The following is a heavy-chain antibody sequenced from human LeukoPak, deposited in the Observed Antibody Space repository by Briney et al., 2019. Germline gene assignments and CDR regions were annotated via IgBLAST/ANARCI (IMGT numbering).Heavy chain of an antibody. J-gene: IGHJ4*02. V-gene: IGHV3-21*04. Sequence: PGGSLRLSCAASGFTFSSYSMNWARQAPGKGLEWVSSISSSSSYIYYADSVKGRFTISRDNAKNSLYLQMNSLRAGDTAVYYCARVKDVLLWFGEFTYFDYWGQGTLVTVSS. CDR3: ARVKDVLLWFGEFTYFDY. CDR2: ISSSSSYI. D-gene: IGHD3-10*01. CDR1: GFTFSSYS.